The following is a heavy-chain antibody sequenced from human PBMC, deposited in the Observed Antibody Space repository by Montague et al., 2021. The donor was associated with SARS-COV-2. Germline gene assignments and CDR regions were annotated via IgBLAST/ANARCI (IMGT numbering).Heavy chain of an antibody. J-gene: IGHJ4*02. V-gene: IGHV4-59*12. CDR2: IHHSGST. D-gene: IGHD3-10*01. CDR1: GGSIRGYY. CDR3: ARSLDPSGTYYLPY. Sequence: SETLSLTCSVSGGSIRGYYWSWLRQPPGKGLEWIGHIHHSGSTTYSPSFKSRVTISIDTPKNQFSLKLSSVTAADTAVYYCARSLDPSGTYYLPYWGQGTLVTVSS.